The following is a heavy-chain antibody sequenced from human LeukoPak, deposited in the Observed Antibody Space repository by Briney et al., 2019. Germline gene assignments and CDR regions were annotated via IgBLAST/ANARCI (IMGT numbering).Heavy chain of an antibody. CDR2: IIPIFGTA. CDR3: ARADTLRSFDY. D-gene: IGHD4-17*01. Sequence: GASVKVSCKASGGTFSSYAISWVRQAPGQGLEWMGRIIPIFGTANYAQKFQGRVTITADKSTCTAYMELSSLRSEDTAVYYCARADTLRSFDYWGQGTLVTVSS. CDR1: GGTFSSYA. J-gene: IGHJ4*02. V-gene: IGHV1-69*06.